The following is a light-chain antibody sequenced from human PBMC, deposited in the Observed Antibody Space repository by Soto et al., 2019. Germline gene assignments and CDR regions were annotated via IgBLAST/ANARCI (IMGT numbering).Light chain of an antibody. CDR1: SSNIGVYS. V-gene: IGLV1-51*01. CDR3: GAWDASLSAVV. J-gene: IGLJ2*01. Sequence: QSVLTQPPSVSAAPGQKVTISCSGGSSNIGVYSVSWYQQFSGTAPKRLIYDNSDRSPVIPDRFSGSKSGTSATLAITGLQTEDEADYYCGAWDASLSAVVFGGGTKLTVL. CDR2: DNS.